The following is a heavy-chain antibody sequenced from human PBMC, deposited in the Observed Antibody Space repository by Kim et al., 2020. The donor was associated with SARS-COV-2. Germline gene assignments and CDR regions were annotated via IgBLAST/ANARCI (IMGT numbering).Heavy chain of an antibody. CDR2: ST. CDR3: ARVGRGYFDY. Sequence: STYYADSVKGRFTISRDNSKNTLYLQRNSLRAEDTAVYYCARVGRGYFDYWGQGTLVTVSS. V-gene: IGHV3-53*01. D-gene: IGHD1-26*01. J-gene: IGHJ4*02.